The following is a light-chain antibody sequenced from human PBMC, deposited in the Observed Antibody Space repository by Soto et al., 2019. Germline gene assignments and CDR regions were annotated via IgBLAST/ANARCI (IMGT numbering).Light chain of an antibody. J-gene: IGKJ5*01. CDR1: RSFASSY. CDR2: AAS. V-gene: IGKV3D-20*02. Sequence: EIVLTQSPVTLSLSPGERATLSCRASRSFASSYLGWYQQKPGQAPRLLIYAASTRATGIPDRFSGSGSGTDFTLTISSLEPDDFAVYYCQQRADWPITFGQGTRLEIK. CDR3: QQRADWPIT.